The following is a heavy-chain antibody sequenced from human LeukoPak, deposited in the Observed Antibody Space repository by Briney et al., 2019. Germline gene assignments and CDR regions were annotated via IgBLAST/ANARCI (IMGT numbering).Heavy chain of an antibody. V-gene: IGHV1-2*06. Sequence: ASVKVSCKASGYTFTGYYMHWGRQAPGQGLEWMGRIDPNSGGTNYAQKFQGRVTMTRDTSISTAYMELSRLKSADTAVYYCATEKDRIAAAGTKSDAFDIWGQGTMVTVSS. CDR2: IDPNSGGT. CDR3: ATEKDRIAAAGTKSDAFDI. D-gene: IGHD6-13*01. J-gene: IGHJ3*02. CDR1: GYTFTGYY.